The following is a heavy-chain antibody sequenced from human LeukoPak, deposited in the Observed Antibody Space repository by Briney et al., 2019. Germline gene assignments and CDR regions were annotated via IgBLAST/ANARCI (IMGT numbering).Heavy chain of an antibody. Sequence: GESLKISCAASGFTFSNYAMSWVRQAPGKGLEWLSVITGSGVSTFYADSVKGRFTISRDNSKNSLSLQMDSLTTEDTALYYCAKEGYSHTSNYFDNWGQGILVTVSS. D-gene: IGHD2-15*01. V-gene: IGHV3-43*02. CDR2: ITGSGVST. J-gene: IGHJ4*02. CDR1: GFTFSNYA. CDR3: AKEGYSHTSNYFDN.